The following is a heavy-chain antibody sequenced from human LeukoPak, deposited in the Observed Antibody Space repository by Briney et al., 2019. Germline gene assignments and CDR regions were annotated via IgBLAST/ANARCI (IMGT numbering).Heavy chain of an antibody. CDR3: ASDLRSYGTPCFDY. D-gene: IGHD5-18*01. Sequence: ASVKVSCKASGYTFTSYYMHWVRQAPGQGREWMGIINPSGGSTSYAQKFQGRVPMTRDTSTSTVYRELSSLRSEDTAVYYGASDLRSYGTPCFDYWSQGSLVTVSS. V-gene: IGHV1-46*01. CDR2: INPSGGST. CDR1: GYTFTSYY. J-gene: IGHJ4*02.